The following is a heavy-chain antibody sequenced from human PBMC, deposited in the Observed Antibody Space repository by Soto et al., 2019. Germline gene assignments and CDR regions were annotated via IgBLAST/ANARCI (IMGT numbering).Heavy chain of an antibody. J-gene: IGHJ6*02. D-gene: IGHD3-10*01. V-gene: IGHV1-18*01. CDR2: ISAYNGNT. CDR3: AREDSMVRGVEYYYYGMDV. Sequence: QVQLVQSGAEVKKPGASVKVSCKASGYTFTSYGISWVRQAPGQGLEWMGWISAYNGNTNYAQKLQGRVTMTTDTATSTAFMELRSLRSDDTAVYYCAREDSMVRGVEYYYYGMDVWGQGTTVTVSS. CDR1: GYTFTSYG.